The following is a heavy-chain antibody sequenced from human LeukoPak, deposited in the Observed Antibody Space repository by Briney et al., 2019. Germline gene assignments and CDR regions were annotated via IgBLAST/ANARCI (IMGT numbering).Heavy chain of an antibody. CDR1: GFTFRSSA. Sequence: GGSLRLSCAASGFTFRSSAMSWVRQAPGKGLEWVSVIYSDGSTYYADSVKGRFTISRDNSKNTVYLQMNSLRAEDTAVYFCARRPDYGGTPTFDYWGQGTLVTVSS. V-gene: IGHV3-66*01. D-gene: IGHD4-23*01. J-gene: IGHJ4*02. CDR2: IYSDGST. CDR3: ARRPDYGGTPTFDY.